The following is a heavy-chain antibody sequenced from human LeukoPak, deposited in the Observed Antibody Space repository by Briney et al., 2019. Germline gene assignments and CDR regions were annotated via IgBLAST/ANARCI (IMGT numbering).Heavy chain of an antibody. D-gene: IGHD2-15*01. CDR2: ISSSGSTI. Sequence: GRSLRLSCAASGFTFSDYYMSWVRQAPGKGLEWVSYISSSGSTIYYADSVKGRFTISRDNAKNSLYLQMNSLRAEDTAVYYCASLQVGYCSGGSCYYIDYWGQGTLVTVSS. CDR1: GFTFSDYY. CDR3: ASLQVGYCSGGSCYYIDY. V-gene: IGHV3-11*01. J-gene: IGHJ4*02.